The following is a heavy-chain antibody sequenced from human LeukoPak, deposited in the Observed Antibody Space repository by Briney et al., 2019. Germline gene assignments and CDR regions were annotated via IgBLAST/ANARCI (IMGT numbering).Heavy chain of an antibody. CDR2: INPSGGST. J-gene: IGHJ5*02. D-gene: IGHD3-10*01. V-gene: IGHV1-46*01. Sequence: ASVTVSCKASGYTFTIYYMHWVRQAPGQGLEWMGIINPSGGSTSYAQKFQGRVTMTRDTSTSTVYMELSSLRSEDTAVYYCARGALLWFGEPNWFDPWGQGTLVTVSS. CDR1: GYTFTIYY. CDR3: ARGALLWFGEPNWFDP.